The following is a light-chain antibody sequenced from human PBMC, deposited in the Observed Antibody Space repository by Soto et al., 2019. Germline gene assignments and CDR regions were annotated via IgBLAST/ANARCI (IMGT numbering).Light chain of an antibody. V-gene: IGKV3-20*01. CDR3: QQYDSPPLYI. CDR1: QSVSSSY. CDR2: AAS. J-gene: IGKJ2*01. Sequence: EIVLTQSPGTLSLSPGERATLFCRASQSVSSSYLAWYQQKPGQAPRLLIYAASSRATGIPDRFSGSGSGTDFTLTISRLEPEDVAVYYCQQYDSPPLYIFGQGTKLEIK.